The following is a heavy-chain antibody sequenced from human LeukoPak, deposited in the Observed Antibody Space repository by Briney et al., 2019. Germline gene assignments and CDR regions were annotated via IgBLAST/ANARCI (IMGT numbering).Heavy chain of an antibody. D-gene: IGHD1-26*01. Sequence: SETLSLTWTVSGGSISSYYWSCIRQPPGKVLEWIGYIHYSGRTNYSPSLKSRVTISVDTPKNQFSLRLHSVTAADTAVYYCARWGPGFSGNNDAFDIWGQGTMVTVSS. V-gene: IGHV4-59*01. CDR2: IHYSGRT. CDR3: ARWGPGFSGNNDAFDI. CDR1: GGSISSYY. J-gene: IGHJ3*02.